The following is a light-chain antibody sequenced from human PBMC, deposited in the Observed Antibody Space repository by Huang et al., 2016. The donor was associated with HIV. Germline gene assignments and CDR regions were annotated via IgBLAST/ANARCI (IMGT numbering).Light chain of an antibody. CDR3: QQYNNWPPWT. Sequence: EIVMTQSPATLSVSPGERVTLSCRASESISNNLAWYQQKPGQAPRLLIHGASTRATGIPARFSGSGSGTEFTLTISSLQSEDFAVYYCQQYNNWPPWTFGQGTKVEI. CDR1: ESISNN. V-gene: IGKV3-15*01. CDR2: GAS. J-gene: IGKJ1*01.